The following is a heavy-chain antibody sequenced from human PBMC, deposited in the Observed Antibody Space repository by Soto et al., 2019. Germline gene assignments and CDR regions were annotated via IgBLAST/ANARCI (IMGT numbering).Heavy chain of an antibody. CDR1: GGSISSYY. J-gene: IGHJ5*02. V-gene: IGHV4-59*01. D-gene: IGHD5-18*01. CDR2: IYYSGST. Sequence: SETLSLTCTVSGGSISSYYWSWIRQPPGKGLEWIGYIYYSGSTNYNPSLKSRVTISVDTSKNQFSLKLSSVTAADTAVYYCARATGYSYGNWFDHWGQGTLVTVSS. CDR3: ARATGYSYGNWFDH.